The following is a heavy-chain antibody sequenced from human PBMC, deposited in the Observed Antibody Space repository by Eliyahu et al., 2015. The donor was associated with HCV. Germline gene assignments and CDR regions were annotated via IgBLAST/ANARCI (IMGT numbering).Heavy chain of an antibody. CDR2: ISSSSSTI. Sequence: EVQLVESGGGLVQPGGSLRLSCAASGFXFSSYSMNWVRQAPGKGLEWVSYISSSSSTIYYADSVKGRFTISRDNAKNSLYLQMNSLRDEDTAVYYCASLLLWFGDYGMDVWGQGTTVTVSS. V-gene: IGHV3-48*02. CDR1: GFXFSSYS. J-gene: IGHJ6*02. CDR3: ASLLLWFGDYGMDV. D-gene: IGHD3-10*01.